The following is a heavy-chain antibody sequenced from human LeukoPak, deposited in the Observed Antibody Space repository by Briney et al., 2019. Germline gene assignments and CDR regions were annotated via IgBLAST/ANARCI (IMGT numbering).Heavy chain of an antibody. CDR3: ARERGTRDYYYYMDV. CDR2: IYSGGST. V-gene: IGHV3-66*02. D-gene: IGHD1-1*01. CDR1: GFTVSSNY. Sequence: PGGSLRLSCAASGFTVSSNYMSWVRQAPGKGLEWVSVIYSGGSTYYADSVKGRFTISRDNSKNTLYLQINSLRAEDTAVYNCARERGTRDYYYYMDVWGKGTTVTVSS. J-gene: IGHJ6*03.